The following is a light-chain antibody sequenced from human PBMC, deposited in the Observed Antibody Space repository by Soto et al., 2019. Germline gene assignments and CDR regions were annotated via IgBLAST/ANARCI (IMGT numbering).Light chain of an antibody. CDR1: QSVSSSY. CDR2: DAS. Sequence: ETVLTQSPGTLYLSPGERATLSCRASQSVSSSYLAWYQQKPGQAPRLLIYDASSRATGIPDRFSGSGSGTDFTLTISRLEPEDFAVYYCQQYVRSPPSWTFGQGTKVEIK. V-gene: IGKV3-20*01. CDR3: QQYVRSPPSWT. J-gene: IGKJ1*01.